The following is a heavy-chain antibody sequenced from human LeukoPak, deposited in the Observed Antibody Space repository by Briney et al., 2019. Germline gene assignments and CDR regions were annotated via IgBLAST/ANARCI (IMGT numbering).Heavy chain of an antibody. V-gene: IGHV3-23*01. D-gene: IGHD2-15*01. CDR2: ASGSGGTT. Sequence: GGSLRLSCAASGFSFSSYAMSWVRQAPGKGLEWVFSASGSGGTTDYADSVKGRFIISRDNPRNTLYLQMNSLRGEDTAMYYCTKGQSGTSFDPWGQGTLVTVSS. J-gene: IGHJ5*02. CDR3: TKGQSGTSFDP. CDR1: GFSFSSYA.